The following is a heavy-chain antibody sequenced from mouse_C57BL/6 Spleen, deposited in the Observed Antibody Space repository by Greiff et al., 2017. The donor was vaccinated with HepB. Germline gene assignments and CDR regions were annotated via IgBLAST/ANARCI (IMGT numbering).Heavy chain of an antibody. CDR2: INPGSGGT. D-gene: IGHD1-1*01. V-gene: IGHV1-54*01. CDR1: GYAFTNYL. Sequence: QVQLKQSGAELVRPGTSVKVSCKASGYAFTNYLIEWVKQRPGQGLEWIGVINPGSGGTNYNEKFKGKATLTADKSSSTAYMQLSSLTSEDSAVYFCARGDGSSYSAWFAYWGQGTLVTVSA. J-gene: IGHJ3*01. CDR3: ARGDGSSYSAWFAY.